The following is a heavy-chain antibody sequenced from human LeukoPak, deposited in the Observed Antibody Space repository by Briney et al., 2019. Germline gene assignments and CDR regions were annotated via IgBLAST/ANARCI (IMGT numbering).Heavy chain of an antibody. CDR3: ARDDCSGGSCYFDY. D-gene: IGHD2-15*01. CDR1: GFTFDDYG. Sequence: GGSLRLSCAASGFTFDDYGMLWVRQAPGKGLEWVSGINWNGGSTGYADSVKGRFTISRDNAKNSLYLQMNSLRAEDTALYYCARDDCSGGSCYFDYWGQGTLVTVSS. CDR2: INWNGGST. V-gene: IGHV3-20*04. J-gene: IGHJ4*02.